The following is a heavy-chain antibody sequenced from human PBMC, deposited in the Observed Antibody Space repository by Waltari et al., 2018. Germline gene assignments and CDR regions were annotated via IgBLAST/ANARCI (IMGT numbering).Heavy chain of an antibody. Sequence: QVQLQESGPGLVKPSETLSLTCPVSGGSISSYYWSWIRQPPGKGLEWIGYIYYSGSTNYNPSLKSRVTISVDTSKNQCSLKLSSVTAADTAVYYCARLAVTTSTGWFDPWGQGTLVTVSS. CDR1: GGSISSYY. D-gene: IGHD4-17*01. CDR3: ARLAVTTSTGWFDP. CDR2: IYYSGST. J-gene: IGHJ5*02. V-gene: IGHV4-59*01.